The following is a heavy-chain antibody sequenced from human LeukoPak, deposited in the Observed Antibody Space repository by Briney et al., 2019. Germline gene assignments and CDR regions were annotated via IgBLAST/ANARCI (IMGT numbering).Heavy chain of an antibody. CDR2: ISYDGSNK. Sequence: PGGSLRLSCAASGFTFSSYAMHWVRQAPGKGLEWVAVISYDGSNKYYADSVKGRFTISRDNSKNTLYLQMNSLRAEDTAVYYCAREGELGNLDYWGQGTLVTASS. D-gene: IGHD7-27*01. J-gene: IGHJ4*02. V-gene: IGHV3-30*04. CDR3: AREGELGNLDY. CDR1: GFTFSSYA.